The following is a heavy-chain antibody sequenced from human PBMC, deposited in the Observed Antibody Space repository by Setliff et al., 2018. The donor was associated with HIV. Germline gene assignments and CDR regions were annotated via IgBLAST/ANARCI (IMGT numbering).Heavy chain of an antibody. J-gene: IGHJ5*02. CDR1: GYTFTGYY. CDR3: ARNVPGILPRWVGFDP. D-gene: IGHD1-20*01. V-gene: IGHV1-2*02. CDR2: INPDSGGT. Sequence: ASVKVSCKASGYTFTGYYMHWVRQAPGQGLEWMGWINPDSGGTNLAQKFLGRVTLTRDTSISTAYRELSRLRSDDTAVYYCARNVPGILPRWVGFDPWGQGTLVTVSS.